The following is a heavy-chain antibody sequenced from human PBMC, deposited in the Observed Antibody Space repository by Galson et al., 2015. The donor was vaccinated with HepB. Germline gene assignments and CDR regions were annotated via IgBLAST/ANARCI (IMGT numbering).Heavy chain of an antibody. CDR2: IRYDGSNK. Sequence: FTFSSYGMHWVRQAPGKGLEWVAFIRYDGSNKYYADSVKGRFTISRDNSKNTLYLQMNSLRAEDTAVYYCAKEGRRIAAAGTGAFDIWGQGTMVTVSS. CDR1: FTFSSYG. CDR3: AKEGRRIAAAGTGAFDI. V-gene: IGHV3-30*02. J-gene: IGHJ3*02. D-gene: IGHD6-13*01.